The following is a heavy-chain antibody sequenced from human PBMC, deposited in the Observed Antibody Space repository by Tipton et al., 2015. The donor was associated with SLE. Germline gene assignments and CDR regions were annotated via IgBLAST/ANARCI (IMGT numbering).Heavy chain of an antibody. CDR3: ARDAVAGTFFDY. V-gene: IGHV3-7*01. CDR2: IKQDGSEK. J-gene: IGHJ4*02. D-gene: IGHD6-19*01. CDR1: GFTFSSYW. Sequence: GSLRLSRAASGFTFSSYWMSWVRQAPGKGLEWVANIKQDGSEKYYVDSVKGRFTISRDNAKNSLYLQMNSLRAEDTAVYYCARDAVAGTFFDYWGQGTLVTVSS.